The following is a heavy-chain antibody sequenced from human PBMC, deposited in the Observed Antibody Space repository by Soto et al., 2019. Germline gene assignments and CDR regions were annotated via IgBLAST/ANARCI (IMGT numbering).Heavy chain of an antibody. CDR1: GYTFSRSG. CDR2: ISTYNGDT. J-gene: IGHJ6*02. D-gene: IGHD1-26*01. V-gene: IGHV1-18*01. CDR3: ARSGSVPYYYYGLDV. Sequence: VQLVQSGAEVKKPGASVKVSCKASGYTFSRSGISWVRQAPGQGLEWMGWISTYNGDTNYAQQVQGRVTMTTDTSPSTAFVALMSLRSDDTAVYYCARSGSVPYYYYGLDVRGQGTTVTVSS.